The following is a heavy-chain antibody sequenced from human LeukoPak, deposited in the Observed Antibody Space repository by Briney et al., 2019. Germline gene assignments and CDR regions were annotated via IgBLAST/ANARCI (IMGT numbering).Heavy chain of an antibody. J-gene: IGHJ4*02. CDR3: ARVAPMVRGVIQYYFDY. CDR2: IYYSGST. D-gene: IGHD3-10*01. CDR1: GGSISSSSYY. V-gene: IGHV4-61*01. Sequence: SETLSLTCTVSGGSISSSSYYWSWIRQPPGKGQEWIGYIYYSGSTNYNPSLKSRVTISVDTSKNQFSLKLSSVTAADTAVYYCARVAPMVRGVIQYYFDYWGQGTLVTVSS.